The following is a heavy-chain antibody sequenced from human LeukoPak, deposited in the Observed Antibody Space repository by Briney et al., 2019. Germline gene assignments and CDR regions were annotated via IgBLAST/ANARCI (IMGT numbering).Heavy chain of an antibody. Sequence: ASETLSLTCTVSGGSISSYYWSWIRQPPGKGLEWIGYIYYSGSTNYNPSLKSRVTISVDTSKNQFSLKLSSVTAADTAVYYCASEAAVAGYFDYWGQGTLVTVSS. V-gene: IGHV4-59*01. CDR1: GGSISSYY. D-gene: IGHD6-19*01. CDR3: ASEAAVAGYFDY. J-gene: IGHJ4*02. CDR2: IYYSGST.